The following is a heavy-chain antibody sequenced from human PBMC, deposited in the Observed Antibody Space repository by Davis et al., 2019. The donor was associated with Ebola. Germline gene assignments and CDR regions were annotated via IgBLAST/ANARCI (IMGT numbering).Heavy chain of an antibody. V-gene: IGHV5-51*01. Sequence: GESLKISCEGFGYSFISYWIDWVRQMPGKGLEWMGIIYPGDSATRYSPSFQGQVTISTAKSISTAYLQLNSLKATDTAMYYCARPGTAGTVDGFDIWGQGTMVTVSS. CDR1: GYSFISYW. J-gene: IGHJ3*02. CDR3: ARPGTAGTVDGFDI. CDR2: IYPGDSAT. D-gene: IGHD1-1*01.